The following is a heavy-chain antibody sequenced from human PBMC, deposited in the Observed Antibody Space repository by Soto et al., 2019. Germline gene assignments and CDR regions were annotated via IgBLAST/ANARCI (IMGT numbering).Heavy chain of an antibody. CDR2: IYHSGST. CDR3: ARVNEALDWFDP. J-gene: IGHJ5*02. V-gene: IGHV4-38-2*01. Sequence: PSETLSLTCAVSGYSISSGYYWGWIRQPPGKGLEWIGSIYHSGSTYYNPSLKSRVTISVDTSKNQFSLKLSSVTAADTAVYYCARVNEALDWFDPWGQGTLVTVSS. CDR1: GYSISSGYY.